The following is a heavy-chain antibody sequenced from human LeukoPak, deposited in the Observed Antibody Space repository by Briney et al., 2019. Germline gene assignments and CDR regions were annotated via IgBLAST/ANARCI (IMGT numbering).Heavy chain of an antibody. Sequence: GGSLRLSCAASGFTFSSYGMHWVRQAPGKGLEWVAVISYDGSNKYYADSVKGRFTISRDNSKNTLYLQMNSLRAEDTAVYYCAKDDYSNYGYFGYWGQGTLVTVSS. D-gene: IGHD4-11*01. J-gene: IGHJ4*02. V-gene: IGHV3-30*18. CDR2: ISYDGSNK. CDR3: AKDDYSNYGYFGY. CDR1: GFTFSSYG.